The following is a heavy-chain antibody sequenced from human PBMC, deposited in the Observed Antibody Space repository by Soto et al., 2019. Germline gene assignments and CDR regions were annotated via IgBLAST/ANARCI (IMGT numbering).Heavy chain of an antibody. CDR3: ASAREYSPRGAFDI. CDR2: IYYSGST. V-gene: IGHV4-59*01. CDR1: GGSISSYY. D-gene: IGHD5-12*01. Sequence: SETLSLTCTVSGGSISSYYWSWIRQPPGKGLEWIGYIYYSGSTNYNPSLKSRVTISVDTSKNQFSLKLSSVTAADTAVYYCASAREYSPRGAFDIWGQGTMVTVSS. J-gene: IGHJ3*02.